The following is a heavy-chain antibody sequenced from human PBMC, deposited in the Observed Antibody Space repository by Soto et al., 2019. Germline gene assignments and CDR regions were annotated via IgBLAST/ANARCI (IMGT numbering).Heavy chain of an antibody. CDR3: AREQVGYYGMDV. V-gene: IGHV1-2*04. D-gene: IGHD1-26*01. J-gene: IGHJ6*01. CDR1: GYTFTGYY. CDR2: INPNSGGA. Sequence: VSVKVSCKASGYTFTGYYMHWLRQAPGQGLEWMGWINPNSGGANYAQKFQGWVTMTRDTSISTAHMELSRLRSDDTAVYYCAREQVGYYGMDVWGQGTTVTVSS.